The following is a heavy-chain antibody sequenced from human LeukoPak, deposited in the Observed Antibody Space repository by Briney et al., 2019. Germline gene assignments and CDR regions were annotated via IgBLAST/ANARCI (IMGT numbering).Heavy chain of an antibody. CDR1: GFTLSSYG. Sequence: PGGSLSLSCAASGFTLSSYGMSWVRQAPGKGLDWVAFLRYDGSTAFYEDSVKGRFTISRDSSKNTLYLQMNSLTPADTAIYYCAKDPYGGTYPSYFDYWGQGTLVTVSS. CDR2: LRYDGSTA. D-gene: IGHD1-26*01. V-gene: IGHV3-30*02. J-gene: IGHJ4*02. CDR3: AKDPYGGTYPSYFDY.